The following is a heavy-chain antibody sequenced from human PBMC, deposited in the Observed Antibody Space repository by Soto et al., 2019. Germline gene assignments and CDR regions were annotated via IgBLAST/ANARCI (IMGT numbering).Heavy chain of an antibody. CDR2: ISGSSSYI. D-gene: IGHD3-10*01. CDR3: AKGSGSRASYYYGMDV. Sequence: GGSLRLSCSASGFSFRSYTINWVRQAPGKGLEWVSSISGSSSYIYYADSVKGRFTISRDNAKNSLYLQMNSLRAEDTAIYYCAKGSGSRASYYYGMDVWGQGTTVTVSS. CDR1: GFSFRSYT. V-gene: IGHV3-21*01. J-gene: IGHJ6*02.